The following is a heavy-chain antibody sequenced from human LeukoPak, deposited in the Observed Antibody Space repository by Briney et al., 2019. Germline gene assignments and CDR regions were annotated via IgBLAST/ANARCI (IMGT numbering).Heavy chain of an antibody. J-gene: IGHJ6*03. D-gene: IGHD2-2*01. V-gene: IGHV3-48*01. CDR3: ARVVSGRPSYGYYYYYYMDV. Sequence: GGSLRLSCAASGFTFSSYSMNWVRQAPGKGLEWVSYISSSSSTIYYADSVKGRFTISRDNAKNSLYLQMNNLRAEDTAVYYCARVVSGRPSYGYYYYYYMDVWGKGTTVTVSS. CDR1: GFTFSSYS. CDR2: ISSSSSTI.